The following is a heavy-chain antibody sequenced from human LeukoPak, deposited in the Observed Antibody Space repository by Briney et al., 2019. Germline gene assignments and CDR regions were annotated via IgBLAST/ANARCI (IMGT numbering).Heavy chain of an antibody. Sequence: PSETLSLTCTVSGGSISNRNYFWGWIRQPPGKGLEWIGTIYYNGDTYYGPSLKSRVTISVDTSKNQFSLRLSSVTAADTAVYYCARQRVRSPAPGTDRWDYWGQGTLVTVSS. J-gene: IGHJ4*02. CDR2: IYYNGDT. CDR1: GGSISNRNYF. V-gene: IGHV4-39*01. CDR3: ARQRVRSPAPGTDRWDY. D-gene: IGHD6-13*01.